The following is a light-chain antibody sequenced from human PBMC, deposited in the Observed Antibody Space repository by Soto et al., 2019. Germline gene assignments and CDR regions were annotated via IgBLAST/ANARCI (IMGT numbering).Light chain of an antibody. J-gene: IGLJ7*01. CDR1: NFNVKNNS. CDR2: SNN. CDR3: ASWDDSLSEIV. Sequence: QSVLTQPPSLSGTPGQRVTISCSGSNFNVKNNSVYWYQQFAGTAPKLLIYSNNRRPSGVPDRFSGSKSGSSASLAISGLRPEDEADYYCASWDDSLSEIVFGGGTQLTVL. V-gene: IGLV1-47*01.